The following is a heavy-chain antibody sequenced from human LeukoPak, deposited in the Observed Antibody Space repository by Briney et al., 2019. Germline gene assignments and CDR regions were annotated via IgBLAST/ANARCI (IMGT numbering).Heavy chain of an antibody. CDR2: INPNSGGT. Sequence: ASVKVSCKASGYTFTDYYIHWVRQAPGQGLEWMGWINPNSGGTNYAQKFQGRVTMTRDTSISTAYMELSRLRSDDTAVYYCARDKKQQLVLDYWGQGTLVTVSS. V-gene: IGHV1-2*02. D-gene: IGHD6-13*01. J-gene: IGHJ4*02. CDR1: GYTFTDYY. CDR3: ARDKKQQLVLDY.